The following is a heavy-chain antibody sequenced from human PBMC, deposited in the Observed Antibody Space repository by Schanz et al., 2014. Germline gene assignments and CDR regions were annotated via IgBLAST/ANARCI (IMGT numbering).Heavy chain of an antibody. Sequence: VQLLESGGGLVEPGGSLRLSCAASGFSFSSYAMHWVRQAPGKGLEWVSNIPWNGAAIGYAGSVRGRFTISRDSAKNSLYLQMNSLRPEDTALYYCAKGSRSGSKVMDVWGKGTTVTVSS. D-gene: IGHD3-10*01. V-gene: IGHV3-9*01. J-gene: IGHJ6*03. CDR3: AKGSRSGSKVMDV. CDR2: IPWNGAAI. CDR1: GFSFSSYA.